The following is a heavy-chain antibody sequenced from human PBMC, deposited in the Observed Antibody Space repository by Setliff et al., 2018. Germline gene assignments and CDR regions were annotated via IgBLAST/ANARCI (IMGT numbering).Heavy chain of an antibody. J-gene: IGHJ4*02. CDR2: ISYDGSNK. V-gene: IGHV3-30-3*01. CDR1: GFTFSSYA. D-gene: IGHD6-19*01. CDR3: AVAVAGMNHFDY. Sequence: GGSLRLSCAASGFTFSSYAMHWVRQAPGKGLEWVAVISYDGSNKYYADSVKGRFTISRDNSKNTLYLQMNSLRAEDTAVYYCAVAVAGMNHFDYWGQGTLVTVS.